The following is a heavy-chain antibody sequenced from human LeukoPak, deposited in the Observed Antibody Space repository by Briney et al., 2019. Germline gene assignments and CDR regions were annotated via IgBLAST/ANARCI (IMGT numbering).Heavy chain of an antibody. V-gene: IGHV4-34*01. CDR3: ARERVPRGAAAGTRWFDP. CDR1: GGSFSGYY. CDR2: INHSGST. D-gene: IGHD6-13*01. Sequence: SETLSLTCAVYGGSFSGYYWSWIRQPPGKGLEWIGEINHSGSTNYNPSLKSRVTISVDTYKNQFSLKLSSVTAADTAVYYCARERVPRGAAAGTRWFDPWGQGTLVTVSS. J-gene: IGHJ5*02.